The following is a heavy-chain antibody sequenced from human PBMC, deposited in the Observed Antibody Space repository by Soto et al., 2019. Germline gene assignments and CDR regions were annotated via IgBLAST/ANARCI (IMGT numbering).Heavy chain of an antibody. CDR2: IYYSGST. Sequence: LETLPLTCTVSGGSSSSGDYCWSWIRQPPGKGLEWIGSIYYSGSTYYNPSLKSRVTISVDTSKNQFSLKLSSVTAADTAVYYCSVGDYYYYGMDVWGQGTTLTVSS. D-gene: IGHD3-16*01. J-gene: IGHJ6*02. CDR3: SVGDYYYYGMDV. V-gene: IGHV4-39*01. CDR1: GGSSSSGDYC.